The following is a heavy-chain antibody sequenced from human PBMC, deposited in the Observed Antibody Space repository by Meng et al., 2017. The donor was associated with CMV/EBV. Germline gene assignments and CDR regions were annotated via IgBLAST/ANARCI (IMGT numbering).Heavy chain of an antibody. CDR2: ISSSGASI. CDR3: AKDKQYYDSSGWIDY. J-gene: IGHJ4*02. Sequence: GGSLRLSCVGSGFIFSDYYMSWIRQAPGKGLEIVSDISSSGASIYYADSVEGRFTISRDNARNSLYLQMNTLRAEDTAVYYCAKDKQYYDSSGWIDYWGQGTLVTVSS. V-gene: IGHV3-11*04. D-gene: IGHD3-22*01. CDR1: GFIFSDYY.